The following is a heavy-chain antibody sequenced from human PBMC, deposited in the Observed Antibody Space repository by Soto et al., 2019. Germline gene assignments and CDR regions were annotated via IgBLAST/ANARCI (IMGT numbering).Heavy chain of an antibody. CDR3: ARRTNYYDSSGYHPPDAFDI. CDR1: GGSFSGYY. CDR2: INHIGST. D-gene: IGHD3-22*01. Sequence: PSETLSLTCAVYGGSFSGYYWTWIRQPPGKGLEWIGEINHIGSTNYNPSLTSRVIISVDTSKNQFSLKLTSVTAADTAVYYCARRTNYYDSSGYHPPDAFDIWGQGTMVTVSS. V-gene: IGHV4-34*01. J-gene: IGHJ3*02.